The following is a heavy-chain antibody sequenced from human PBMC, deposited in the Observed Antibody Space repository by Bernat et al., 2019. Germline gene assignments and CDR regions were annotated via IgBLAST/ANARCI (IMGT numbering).Heavy chain of an antibody. V-gene: IGHV3-15*07. Sequence: EVQLVESGGGLVKPGGSLRLSCAASGFTFSNAWMNWVRQAPGKGLEWVGRLKSKYDGGTTDYAAPVKGRLTISRDDAKATVYLQMNRLKTEDTAVYYCSDTQSAYAFGVYWGQGTLVTVSS. D-gene: IGHD5-12*01. CDR2: LKSKYDGGTT. CDR3: SDTQSAYAFGVY. J-gene: IGHJ4*02. CDR1: GFTFSNAW.